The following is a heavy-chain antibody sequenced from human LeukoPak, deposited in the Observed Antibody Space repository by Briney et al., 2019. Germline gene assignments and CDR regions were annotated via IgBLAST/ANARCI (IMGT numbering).Heavy chain of an antibody. Sequence: PETLSLTCTVSGGSISSYYWSWIRQPPGKGLERIGYIYYSGSTNYNPSLKSRATISVDTSKNQFSLKLSSVTAADTAVYYCARATYCGGDCYDYWGQGTLVTVSS. J-gene: IGHJ4*02. CDR3: ARATYCGGDCYDY. V-gene: IGHV4-59*01. D-gene: IGHD2-21*01. CDR2: IYYSGST. CDR1: GGSISSYY.